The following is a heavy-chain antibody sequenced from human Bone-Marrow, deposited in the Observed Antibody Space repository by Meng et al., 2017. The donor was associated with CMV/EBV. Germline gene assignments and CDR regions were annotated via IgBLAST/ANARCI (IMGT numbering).Heavy chain of an antibody. Sequence: ASVKVSCKASGGTFSNYAISWVRQAPGQGLEWMGWISAYNGNTNYAQKLQGRVTMTTDTSTSTAYMELRSLRSDDTAVYYCASDGSGSYYYYYGMDVWGQGTTVTVSS. CDR3: ASDGSGSYYYYYGMDV. CDR1: GGTFSNYA. CDR2: ISAYNGNT. J-gene: IGHJ6*02. D-gene: IGHD3-10*01. V-gene: IGHV1-18*01.